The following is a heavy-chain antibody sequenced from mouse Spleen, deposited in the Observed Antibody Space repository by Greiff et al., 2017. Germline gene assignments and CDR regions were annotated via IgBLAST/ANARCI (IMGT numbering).Heavy chain of an antibody. V-gene: IGHV1-4*01. J-gene: IGHJ1*03. Sequence: VQLVESGAELARPGASVKMSCKASGYTFTSYTMHWVKQRPGQGLEWIGYINPSSGYTKYNQKFKDKATLTADKSSSTAYMQLSSLTSEDSAVYYCARTGTRSFDVWGTGTTVTVSS. CDR1: GYTFTSYT. D-gene: IGHD4-1*01. CDR3: ARTGTRSFDV. CDR2: INPSSGYT.